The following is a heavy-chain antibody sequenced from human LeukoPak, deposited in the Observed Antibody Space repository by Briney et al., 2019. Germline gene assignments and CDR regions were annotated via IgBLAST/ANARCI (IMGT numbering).Heavy chain of an antibody. CDR1: GFTVSSNY. D-gene: IGHD2-2*01. Sequence: GGSLRLSCAASGFTVSSNYMSWVRQAPGKGLEWVSVIYSGGSTYYADSVKGRFTISRDNSKNTLYLQMNSLRAEDTAVYYCTTFLNCSSTSCYGTGDYFDYWGQGTLVTVSS. CDR3: TTFLNCSSTSCYGTGDYFDY. J-gene: IGHJ4*02. CDR2: IYSGGST. V-gene: IGHV3-53*01.